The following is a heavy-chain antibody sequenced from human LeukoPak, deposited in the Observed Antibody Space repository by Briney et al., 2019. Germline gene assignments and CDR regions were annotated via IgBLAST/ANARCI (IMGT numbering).Heavy chain of an antibody. CDR3: AKDRRGIAAAGTSFDY. J-gene: IGHJ4*02. CDR1: GFTFSSYA. D-gene: IGHD6-13*01. CDR2: ISGRGGST. V-gene: IGHV3-23*01. Sequence: GGSLRLSCAASGFTFSSYAMSWVRQAPGKGLEWVSAISGRGGSTYYADSVKGRFTISRDNSKNTLYLQMNSLRAEDTAVYYCAKDRRGIAAAGTSFDYWGQGTLVTVSS.